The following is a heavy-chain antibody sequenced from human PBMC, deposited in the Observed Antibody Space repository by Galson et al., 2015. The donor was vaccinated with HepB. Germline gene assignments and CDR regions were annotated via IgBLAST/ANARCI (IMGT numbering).Heavy chain of an antibody. CDR2: ISGSGRTT. CDR3: AKQSSTWSYFDY. V-gene: IGHV3-23*01. CDR1: GFTFSTYA. J-gene: IGHJ4*02. D-gene: IGHD6-13*01. Sequence: SLRLSCAASGFTFSTYAMHWVRQPPGMGLEWVSAISGSGRTTYYADSVKGRFTISRDSSKNTLYLQMNSLKDGDTAIYYCAKQSSTWSYFDYWGQGALVTVSS.